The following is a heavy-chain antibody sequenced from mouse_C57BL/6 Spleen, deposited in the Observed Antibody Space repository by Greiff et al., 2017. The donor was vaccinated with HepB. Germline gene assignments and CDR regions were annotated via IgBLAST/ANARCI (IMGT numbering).Heavy chain of an antibody. D-gene: IGHD1-1*01. CDR2: ISSGSSSI. V-gene: IGHV5-17*01. J-gene: IGHJ2*01. CDR3: ARGKITLDY. Sequence: DVQLVESGGGLVKPGGSLKLSCAASGFTFSDYGMHWVRQAPEKGLEWVAYISSGSSSIYYADTVKGRFTISRDNAKNNLFLQMTSLRSEDTAMYYCARGKITLDYWGQGTTLTVSS. CDR1: GFTFSDYG.